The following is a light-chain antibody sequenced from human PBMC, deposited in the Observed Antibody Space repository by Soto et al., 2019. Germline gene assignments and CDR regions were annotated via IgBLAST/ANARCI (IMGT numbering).Light chain of an antibody. CDR1: SGHSSYA. V-gene: IGLV4-69*01. CDR2: LNSDGSH. Sequence: QPVLTQSPSASASLGASVKLTCTLSSGHSSYAIAWHQQQPEKGPRYLMKLNSDGSHSKGDGIPDRFSGSSSGAERYLTLSSLQSEDEADYSCQTWGAGSPFGGGTKLTVL. CDR3: QTWGAGSP. J-gene: IGLJ2*01.